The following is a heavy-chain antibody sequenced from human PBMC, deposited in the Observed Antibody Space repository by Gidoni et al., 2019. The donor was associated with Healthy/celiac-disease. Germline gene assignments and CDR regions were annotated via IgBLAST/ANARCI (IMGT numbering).Heavy chain of an antibody. Sequence: EVQLVESGGGLVQPGGSLRLSCSASGFTFSSYAMHWVRQAPGKGLEYVSAISSNGGSTYYADSVKGRFTISRDNSKNTLYLQMSSLRAEDTAVYYCVKGVVGALGAFDIWGQGTMVTVSS. CDR2: ISSNGGST. V-gene: IGHV3-64D*09. CDR3: VKGVVGALGAFDI. CDR1: GFTFSSYA. D-gene: IGHD1-26*01. J-gene: IGHJ3*02.